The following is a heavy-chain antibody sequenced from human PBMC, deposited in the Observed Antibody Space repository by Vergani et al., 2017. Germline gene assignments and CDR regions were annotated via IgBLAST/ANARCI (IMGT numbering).Heavy chain of an antibody. Sequence: QVQLQESGPGLVKPSQTLSLTCAVYGGSFSGYYWSWIRQPPGKGLEWIGEINHSGSTNYNPSLKSRVTISVDTSKNQFSLKLSSVTAADTAVYYCARGIIKPGYMDVWGKGP. D-gene: IGHD2-21*01. CDR3: ARGIIKPGYMDV. CDR2: INHSGST. J-gene: IGHJ6*03. V-gene: IGHV4-34*09. CDR1: GGSFSGYY.